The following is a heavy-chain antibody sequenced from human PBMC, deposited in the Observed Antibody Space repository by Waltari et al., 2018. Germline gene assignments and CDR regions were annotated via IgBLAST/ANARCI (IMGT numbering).Heavy chain of an antibody. D-gene: IGHD3-22*01. V-gene: IGHV4-38-2*02. CDR3: ARDQAGLLDY. CDR1: GYSISSAYH. J-gene: IGHJ4*02. CDR2: IYHSGST. Sequence: QVQLQESGPGLVKPSETLSLTCTVSGYSISSAYHWGWIRQPPGKGLEWIGSIYHSGSTYYNPSLKSRVTISVDTSKNQFSLKLSSVTAADTAVYYCARDQAGLLDYWGQGTLVTVSS.